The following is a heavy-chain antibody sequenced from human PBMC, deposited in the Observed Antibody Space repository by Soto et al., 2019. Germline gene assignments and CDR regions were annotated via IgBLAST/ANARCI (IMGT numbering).Heavy chain of an antibody. J-gene: IGHJ4*02. CDR3: GRGPPGGAPGDY. Sequence: QVQLQESGPGLVKPSQTLSLTCTVSGGSISSGGYYWSWIGQHPGKGLEWIAYIYYGGRTYYNPSLQSRVIISIDSSKNQFSQKLSSVTAADTAVYYCGRGPPGGAPGDYWGQGTLVTVSS. CDR2: IYYGGRT. D-gene: IGHD1-26*01. CDR1: GGSISSGGYY. V-gene: IGHV4-31*03.